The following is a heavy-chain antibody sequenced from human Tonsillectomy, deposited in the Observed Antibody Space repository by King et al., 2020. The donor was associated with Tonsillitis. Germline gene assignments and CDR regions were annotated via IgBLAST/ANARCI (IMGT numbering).Heavy chain of an antibody. CDR3: ATVGSSAYYVY. J-gene: IGHJ4*02. CDR1: GFTFSSCW. Sequence: VQLVESGGGLVQPGRSVRLSCEASGFTFSSCWMHWVRQAPGKELVWVSHINGDGTNTNYADSVKGRFTISRDNAKNTLYLQMNSLRAEDTAVYLCATVGSSAYYVYWGQGTLVTVSS. CDR2: INGDGTNT. V-gene: IGHV3-74*01. D-gene: IGHD3-22*01.